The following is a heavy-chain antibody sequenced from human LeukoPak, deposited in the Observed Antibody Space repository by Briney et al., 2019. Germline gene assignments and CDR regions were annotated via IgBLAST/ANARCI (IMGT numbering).Heavy chain of an antibody. J-gene: IGHJ4*02. V-gene: IGHV3-21*01. D-gene: IGHD6-6*01. CDR2: ISSSSSYI. CDR3: ARYQAAPSSSGNY. CDR1: GFTFSSYS. Sequence: GGSLRLSCAASGFTFSSYSMNWVRQAPGKGLEWVSFISSSSSYIYYADSVKGRFTISRDNAKNSLYLQMNSLRAEDTAVYYCARYQAAPSSSGNYWGQGTLVTVSS.